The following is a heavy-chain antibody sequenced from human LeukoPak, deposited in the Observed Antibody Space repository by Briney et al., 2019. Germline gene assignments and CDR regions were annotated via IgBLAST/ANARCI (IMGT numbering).Heavy chain of an antibody. J-gene: IGHJ3*02. V-gene: IGHV3-7*03. CDR2: IKQDGSEK. Sequence: GGSLRLSCAASGFTFSSYWMSWVRQAPGKGLEWVANIKQDGSEKHYVDSVKGRFTISRDNAKNSLYLQMNSLKTEDTAVYYCTRPVVAATHDAFDIWGQGTMVTVSS. CDR3: TRPVVAATHDAFDI. D-gene: IGHD2-15*01. CDR1: GFTFSSYW.